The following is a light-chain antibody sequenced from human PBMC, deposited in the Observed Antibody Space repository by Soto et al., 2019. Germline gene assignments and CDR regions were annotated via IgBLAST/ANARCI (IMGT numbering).Light chain of an antibody. V-gene: IGKV3-20*01. CDR1: QSLRSSY. Sequence: PGERATLSCRASQSLRSSYLAWYQQKPGQAPRLLMYGASNRAAGFPDRFSGSGSGTDFTLTISRLEPEDFAGYYCHCQQCGESSLYTFGQGTKVEMK. CDR2: GAS. CDR3: HCQQCGESSLYT. J-gene: IGKJ2*01.